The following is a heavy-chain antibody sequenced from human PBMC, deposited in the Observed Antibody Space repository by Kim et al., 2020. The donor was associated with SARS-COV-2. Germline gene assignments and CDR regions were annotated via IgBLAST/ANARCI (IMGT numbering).Heavy chain of an antibody. Sequence: SVKVSCKASGGTFSSYAISWVRQAPGQGLEWMGGIIPILGTANYAQKFQGRVTITADESTSTAYMELSSLRSEDTAVYYCARGSSGELSSFDYWGQGTLVTVSS. J-gene: IGHJ4*02. CDR2: IIPILGTA. V-gene: IGHV1-69*13. CDR3: ARGSSGELSSFDY. CDR1: GGTFSSYA. D-gene: IGHD3-16*02.